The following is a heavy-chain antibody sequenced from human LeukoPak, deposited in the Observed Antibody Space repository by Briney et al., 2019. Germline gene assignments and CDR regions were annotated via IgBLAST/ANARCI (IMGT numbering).Heavy chain of an antibody. CDR2: INPNSGGT. V-gene: IGHV1-2*02. CDR3: AREEEYYDFWSGYRYYFDY. J-gene: IGHJ4*02. D-gene: IGHD3-3*01. Sequence: GASVKVSCKASGYTFTGYYMHWVRQAPGQGLEWMGWINPNSGGTNYAQKFQGRVTMTRGTSISTAYMELSRLRSDDTAVYYCAREEEYYDFWSGYRYYFDYWGQGTLVTVSS. CDR1: GYTFTGYY.